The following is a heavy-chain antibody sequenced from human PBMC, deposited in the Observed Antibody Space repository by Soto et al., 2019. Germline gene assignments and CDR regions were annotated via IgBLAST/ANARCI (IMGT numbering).Heavy chain of an antibody. CDR2: IKYDGSDK. CDR1: GFTFSRHY. J-gene: IGHJ5*02. Sequence: GGSLILSCAASGFTFSRHYMSWVRPAPGKGLEWVANIKYDGSDKFYLDSVKGRFTISRDNARGSLFLEMNSLRAEYTALYYCVRGLATNWFDPWGQGTLITVSS. CDR3: VRGLATNWFDP. V-gene: IGHV3-7*01.